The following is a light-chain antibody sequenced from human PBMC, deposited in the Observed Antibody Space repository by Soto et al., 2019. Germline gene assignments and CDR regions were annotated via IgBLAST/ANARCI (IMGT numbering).Light chain of an antibody. CDR3: SSYTTSYSYV. CDR1: SSDLGAYDY. V-gene: IGLV2-14*01. Sequence: QSALTQPASVSGSPGQSITISCTGTSSDLGAYDYVSWYQQHPGEAPTLLIYEVTNRPSGVSNRFSASKSGNTASLTISGLQAEDEAEYFCSSYTTSYSYVFGTGTKATV. CDR2: EVT. J-gene: IGLJ1*01.